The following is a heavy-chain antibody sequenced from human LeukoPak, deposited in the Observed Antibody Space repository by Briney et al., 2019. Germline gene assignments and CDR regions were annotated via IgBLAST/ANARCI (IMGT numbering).Heavy chain of an antibody. CDR1: GFTVSSNY. Sequence: PGGSLRLSCAASGFTVSSNYMTWVRQTAGKGLEWVSLLYSGGNTYYAGSVKDRFIISRDNSKNTLYLQMNTLRAEDTAVYYCARGAYSSGWLFDYRGQGTLVTVSS. CDR2: LYSGGNT. J-gene: IGHJ4*02. D-gene: IGHD6-19*01. CDR3: ARGAYSSGWLFDY. V-gene: IGHV3-66*01.